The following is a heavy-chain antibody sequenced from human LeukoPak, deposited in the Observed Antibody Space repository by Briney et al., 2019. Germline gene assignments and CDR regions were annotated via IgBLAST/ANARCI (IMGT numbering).Heavy chain of an antibody. Sequence: GGSLRLSCAASGFTFSSYSMNWVRQAPGKGLEWVSSISSTSNYIYFADSVKGRFTISRDNSKNTLYLQMNSLRAEDTAVYYCAKFPGSSFGMSSYYMDVWGKGTTVTISS. V-gene: IGHV3-21*04. CDR3: AKFPGSSFGMSSYYMDV. D-gene: IGHD3-3*01. CDR2: ISSTSNYI. CDR1: GFTFSSYS. J-gene: IGHJ6*03.